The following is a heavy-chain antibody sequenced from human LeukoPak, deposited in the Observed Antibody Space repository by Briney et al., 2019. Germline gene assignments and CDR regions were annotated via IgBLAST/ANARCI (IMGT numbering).Heavy chain of an antibody. D-gene: IGHD3-10*01. Sequence: GESLRLSCAASGFPFSTYWMSWVRQAPGKGLEWVANINQNGTEKYYVDSVKGRFTISRDYAKNSLYLQMNSLRVEDTAVYYCAKVAKYYYGPETYYFFEQWGQGTPVTASS. V-gene: IGHV3-7*01. CDR2: INQNGTEK. CDR3: AKVAKYYYGPETYYFFEQ. J-gene: IGHJ4*02. CDR1: GFPFSTYW.